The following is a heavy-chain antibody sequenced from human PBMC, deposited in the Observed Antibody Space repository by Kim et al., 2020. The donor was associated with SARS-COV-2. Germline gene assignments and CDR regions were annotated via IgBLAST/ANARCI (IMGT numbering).Heavy chain of an antibody. V-gene: IGHV3-53*01. CDR3: ARAPEDGSGSYEGTDY. Sequence: GGSLRLSCAASGFTVSSNYMSWVRQAPGKGLEWVSVIYSGGSTYYADSVKGRFTISRDNSKNTLYLQMNSLRAEDTAVYYCARAPEDGSGSYEGTDYWGQGTLVTVSS. J-gene: IGHJ4*02. D-gene: IGHD3-10*01. CDR1: GFTVSSNY. CDR2: IYSGGST.